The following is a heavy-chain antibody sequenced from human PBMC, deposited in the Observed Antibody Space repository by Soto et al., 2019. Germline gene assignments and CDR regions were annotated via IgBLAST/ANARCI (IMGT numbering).Heavy chain of an antibody. Sequence: GGSLRLSCAASGFTFSSYAMHWVRQAPGKGLEWVAVISYDGSNKYYADSVKGRFTISRDNSKNTLYLQMNSLRAEDTAVYYCANVLLWFGEPPGPWGQGTLVTVSS. CDR2: ISYDGSNK. CDR1: GFTFSSYA. J-gene: IGHJ5*02. D-gene: IGHD3-10*01. V-gene: IGHV3-30-3*01. CDR3: ANVLLWFGEPPGP.